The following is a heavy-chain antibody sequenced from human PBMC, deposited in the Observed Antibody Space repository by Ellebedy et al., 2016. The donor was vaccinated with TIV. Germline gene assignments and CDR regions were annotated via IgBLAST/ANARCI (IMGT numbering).Heavy chain of an antibody. CDR2: IKQDGSKK. Sequence: GESLKISCAASGFTFSFYWMGWVRQAPGKGLEWVANIKQDGSKKDYVESVKGRFINSRDNAKNSLYLDMNSLRDEDTAVYYCARDVLGDHFASDSWGQGTLVTVSS. V-gene: IGHV3-7*01. CDR1: GFTFSFYW. D-gene: IGHD3-16*01. J-gene: IGHJ4*02. CDR3: ARDVLGDHFASDS.